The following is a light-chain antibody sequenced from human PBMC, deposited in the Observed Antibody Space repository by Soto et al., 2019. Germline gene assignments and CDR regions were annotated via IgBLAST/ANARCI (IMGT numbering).Light chain of an antibody. V-gene: IGKV3-11*01. CDR2: DAS. J-gene: IGKJ4*01. Sequence: ETVLTQSPATLSLSPGERVTLSCRASQSVSSYLAWYQQKPGKAPKLLIYDASNRASGIPARFSGSGSGTDFTLTISSLEPADFAVYYCQQRSNWPLTFGGGTKVDI. CDR3: QQRSNWPLT. CDR1: QSVSSY.